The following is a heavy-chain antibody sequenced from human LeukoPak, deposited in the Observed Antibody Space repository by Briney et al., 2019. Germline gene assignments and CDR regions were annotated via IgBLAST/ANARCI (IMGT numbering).Heavy chain of an antibody. CDR2: ISSSSSYI. Sequence: GGSLRLSCAASGFTFSSYSMNWVRQAPGKGLEWVSSISSSSSYIYYADSVKGRFTISRDNAKNSPYLQMNSLRAEDTAVYYCARDVSAVSGDIRANSFDYRGQGTLVTVSS. CDR1: GFTFSSYS. V-gene: IGHV3-21*01. D-gene: IGHD3-9*01. CDR3: ARDVSAVSGDIRANSFDY. J-gene: IGHJ4*02.